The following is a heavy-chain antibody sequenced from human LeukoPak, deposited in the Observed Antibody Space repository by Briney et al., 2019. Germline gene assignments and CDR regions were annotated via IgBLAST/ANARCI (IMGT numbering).Heavy chain of an antibody. J-gene: IGHJ4*02. CDR1: GGSISRDY. CDR3: ARHQVYGSGSLYYFDY. D-gene: IGHD3-10*01. V-gene: IGHV4-59*08. Sequence: PSETLSLTCTVSGGSISRDYWSWIRQPPGKGLEWIGYIYYSGSTNYNPSLKSRVTISVDTISLDMSKKQFSLKLSSVTAADTAVYFCARHQVYGSGSLYYFDYWGQGTLVTVSS. CDR2: IYYSGST.